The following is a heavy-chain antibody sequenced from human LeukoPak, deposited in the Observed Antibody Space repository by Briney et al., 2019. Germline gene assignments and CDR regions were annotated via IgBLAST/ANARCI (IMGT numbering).Heavy chain of an antibody. CDR1: GYTLTELS. CDR3: ATDRGYCSGGSCYFPDY. J-gene: IGHJ4*02. Sequence: ASVKVSCKVSGYTLTELSMHWVRQAPGKGLEWMGGFDPEDGETIYAQKFQGRVTMTEDTSTDTAYMELGSLRSEDTAVYYCATDRGYCSGGSCYFPDYWGQGTLVTVSS. CDR2: FDPEDGET. V-gene: IGHV1-24*01. D-gene: IGHD2-15*01.